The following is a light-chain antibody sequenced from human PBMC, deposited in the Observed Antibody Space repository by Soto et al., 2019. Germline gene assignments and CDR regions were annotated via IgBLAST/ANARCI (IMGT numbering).Light chain of an antibody. CDR1: QSVSSSY. J-gene: IGKJ5*01. V-gene: IGKV3-20*01. CDR2: GAS. CDR3: QKFDILPIT. Sequence: EIVFTHSPFTLSLSPVEGATLSFMASQSVSSSYLTWYQHKPGQAPRLLISGASRRATGIPDRFSGAGSGTDFTLTISRLEPEDFALYYCQKFDILPITFGQGTRLEIK.